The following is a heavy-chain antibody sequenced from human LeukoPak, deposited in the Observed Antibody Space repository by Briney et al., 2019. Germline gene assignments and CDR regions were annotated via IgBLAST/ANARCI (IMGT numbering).Heavy chain of an antibody. CDR2: ISWDGGST. CDR3: AKGLYGSGSYYLDV. CDR1: AFSFDDYA. J-gene: IGHJ6*03. V-gene: IGHV3-43D*04. D-gene: IGHD3-10*01. Sequence: GASQRPSCPASAFSFDDYAMHWVRQPPGKGLECVSLISWDGGSTYYADSVKGRFTISRDNSKNSLYLQMNSLRAEDTALYYCAKGLYGSGSYYLDVWGKGTTVTVSS.